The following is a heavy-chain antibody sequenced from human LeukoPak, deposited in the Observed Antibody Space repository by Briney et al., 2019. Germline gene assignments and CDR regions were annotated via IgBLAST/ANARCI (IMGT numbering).Heavy chain of an antibody. V-gene: IGHV3-21*01. D-gene: IGHD2-21*01. CDR2: ITSSSTYI. CDR3: ARDPPGDYGMDV. CDR1: GFTFSTYS. Sequence: GGSLTLSCPASGFTFSTYSMNWVRQAPGKGLEHVSSITSSSTYIYYADSVKGRFTISRDNAENSLFLQMNSLRVEDTAVYYCARDPPGDYGMDVWGQGTTVTVSS. J-gene: IGHJ6*02.